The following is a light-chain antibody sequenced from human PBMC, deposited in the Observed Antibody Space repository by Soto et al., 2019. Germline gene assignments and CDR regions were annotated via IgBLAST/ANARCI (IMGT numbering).Light chain of an antibody. CDR3: QQRSNWPIT. CDR2: DAS. CDR1: QSVSSY. Sequence: EIVFTQSPATLFLSPGERAPLSCRASQSVSSYLAWYQQKPGQAPRLLIYDASNRATAIPARFSGSGSGTDFTLTISSLEPEDFAVYYCQQRSNWPITFGPGTKVEIK. V-gene: IGKV3-11*01. J-gene: IGKJ3*01.